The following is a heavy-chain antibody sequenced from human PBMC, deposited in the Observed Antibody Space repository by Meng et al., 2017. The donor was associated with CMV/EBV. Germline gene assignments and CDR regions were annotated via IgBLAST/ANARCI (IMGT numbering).Heavy chain of an antibody. J-gene: IGHJ5*02. D-gene: IGHD6-19*01. CDR2: INPNSGGT. V-gene: IGHV1-2*02. CDR3: ARDPGIAVAGSFDP. CDR1: GYTFTGYY. Sequence: KASGYTFTGYYMHWVRQAPGQGLEWMVWINPNSGGTNYAQKFQGRVTMTRDTSISTAYMELSRLRSDDTAVYYCARDPGIAVAGSFDPWGQGTLVTVSS.